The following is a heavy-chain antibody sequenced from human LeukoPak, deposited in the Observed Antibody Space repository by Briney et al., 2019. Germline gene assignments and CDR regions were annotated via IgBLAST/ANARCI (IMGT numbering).Heavy chain of an antibody. CDR3: ARGTGIAAAGYYFDY. CDR2: IYHSGST. Sequence: SQTLSLTCPVSGGSISSGGYSWSWIRQPPGKGLEWIGYIYHSGSTYHNPSLKSRVTISVDRSKNQFSLKLSSVTAADTAVYYCARGTGIAAAGYYFDYWGQGTLVTVSS. J-gene: IGHJ4*02. V-gene: IGHV4-30-2*01. CDR1: GGSISSGGYS. D-gene: IGHD6-13*01.